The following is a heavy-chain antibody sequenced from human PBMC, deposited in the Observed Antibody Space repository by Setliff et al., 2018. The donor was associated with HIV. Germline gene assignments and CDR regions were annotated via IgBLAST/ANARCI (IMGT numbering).Heavy chain of an antibody. Sequence: PGESLRLSCAASGFTFSSYWMHWVRQAPGKGLVWVSRINSDGSGTSYADSVKGRFTISRDNAKNTLYLQMNSLRAEDMAVYYCARGHSGYKNGMDVWGQGTTVTVSS. CDR1: GFTFSSYW. V-gene: IGHV3-74*01. CDR3: ARGHSGYKNGMDV. CDR2: INSDGSGT. D-gene: IGHD5-12*01. J-gene: IGHJ6*02.